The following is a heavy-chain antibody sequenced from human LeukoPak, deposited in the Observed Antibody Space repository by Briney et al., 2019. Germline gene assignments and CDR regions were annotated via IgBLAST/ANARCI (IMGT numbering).Heavy chain of an antibody. V-gene: IGHV3-48*03. D-gene: IGHD3-10*01. CDR3: AREDGSGSYHSALHFDY. J-gene: IGHJ4*02. CDR2: ISSSGSTI. CDR1: GFTFSSYE. Sequence: PGGSLRLFCAASGFTFSSYEMNWVRQAPGKGLEWVSYISSSGSTIYYADFVKGRFTISRDNAKNSLYLQMNSLRAEDTAVYYCAREDGSGSYHSALHFDYWGQGTLVTVSS.